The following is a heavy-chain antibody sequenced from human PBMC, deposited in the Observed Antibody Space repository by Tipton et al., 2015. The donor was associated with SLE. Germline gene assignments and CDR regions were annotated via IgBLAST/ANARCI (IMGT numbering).Heavy chain of an antibody. CDR2: IYYSGST. CDR1: GGSISSGSYY. Sequence: TLSLTCTVSGGSISSGSYYWSWIRQPPGKGLEWIGYIYYSGSTNYNPSLKSRVTISVDTSKNQFSLKLSSVTAADTAVYYCARDAPGAAAGAFQHWGQGTLVTVSS. D-gene: IGHD6-13*01. J-gene: IGHJ1*01. CDR3: ARDAPGAAAGAFQH. V-gene: IGHV4-61*01.